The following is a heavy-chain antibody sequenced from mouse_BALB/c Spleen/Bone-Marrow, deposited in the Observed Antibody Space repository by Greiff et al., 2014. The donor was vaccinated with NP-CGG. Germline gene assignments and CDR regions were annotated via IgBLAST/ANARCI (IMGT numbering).Heavy chain of an antibody. D-gene: IGHD3-1*01. Sequence: VQLQQSGPELEKPGASVKISCKASGYSFTGYNMNWVKQSNGKSLEWIGNIDPYSGGTSYNQKFKGKATLTVDKSSSTAYMQLKSLTSEDSAVYYCARSRVNYFDYWGQGTTLTVSS. CDR1: GYSFTGYN. CDR3: ARSRVNYFDY. J-gene: IGHJ2*01. V-gene: IGHV1-39*01. CDR2: IDPYSGGT.